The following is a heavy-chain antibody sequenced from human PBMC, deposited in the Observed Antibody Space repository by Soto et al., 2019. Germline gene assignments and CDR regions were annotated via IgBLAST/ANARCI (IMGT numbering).Heavy chain of an antibody. J-gene: IGHJ4*02. CDR3: ARWLGGYDY. Sequence: GRPLRLSCAAAGVTFISYGMHWVRQAPGKGLEYVSAISSNGDSTYYANSVKGRFTISRDNSKNTLYLQMGSLRAEDMAVYFCARWLGGYDYWGQGTLVTVSS. D-gene: IGHD6-19*01. CDR1: GVTFISYG. CDR2: ISSNGDST. V-gene: IGHV3-64*01.